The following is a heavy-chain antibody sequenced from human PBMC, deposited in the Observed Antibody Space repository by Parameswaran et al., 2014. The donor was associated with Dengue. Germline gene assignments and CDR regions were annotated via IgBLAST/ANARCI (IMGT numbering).Heavy chain of an antibody. D-gene: IGHD6-13*01. J-gene: IGHJ6*02. V-gene: IGHV1-46*03. CDR2: INPSGGST. CDR3: ARAPYSSSWYGSYYYGMDV. Sequence: VRQAPGQGLEWMGIINPSGGSTSYAQKFQGRVTMTRDTSTSTVYMELSSLRSEDTAVYYCARAPYSSSWYGSYYYGMDVWGQGTTVTGLL.